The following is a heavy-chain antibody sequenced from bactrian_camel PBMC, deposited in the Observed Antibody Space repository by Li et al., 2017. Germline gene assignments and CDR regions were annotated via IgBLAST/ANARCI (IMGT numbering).Heavy chain of an antibody. CDR3: ATGLLPYCSGAYCYTHYNY. CDR1: GYTYSNNY. D-gene: IGHD2*01. J-gene: IGHJ4*01. V-gene: IGHV3S28*01. CDR2: ISPHGTTK. Sequence: QLVESGGGSVQAGGSLRLSCVVSGYTYSNNYIGWFRQAPGKEREGVAAISPHGTTKYYADSVKGRFTISRDNAKNTLFLQMNSLKPEDTAVYYCATGLLPYCSGAYCYTHYNYWGQGTQVTVS.